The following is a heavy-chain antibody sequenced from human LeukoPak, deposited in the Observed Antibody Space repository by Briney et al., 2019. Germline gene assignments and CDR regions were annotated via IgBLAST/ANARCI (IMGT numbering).Heavy chain of an antibody. J-gene: IGHJ4*02. CDR3: AKDLSSSHVSEYFDY. D-gene: IGHD6-6*01. V-gene: IGHV3-23*01. Sequence: GGSLRLSRAASGFTFSSYAMSWVRQAPGKGLEWVSAISGSGGSTYYADSVKGRFTISRDNSKNTLYLQMNSLRAEDTAVYYCAKDLSSSHVSEYFDYWGQGTLVTVSS. CDR2: ISGSGGST. CDR1: GFTFSSYA.